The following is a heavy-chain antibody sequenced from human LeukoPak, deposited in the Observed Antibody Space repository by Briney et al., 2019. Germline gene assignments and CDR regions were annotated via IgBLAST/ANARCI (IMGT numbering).Heavy chain of an antibody. D-gene: IGHD6-13*01. CDR1: GYTFTTYA. CDR2: IYTNTGKP. Sequence: ASVKVSCKASGYTFTTYAMDWVRQAAGHGLAWMGFIYTNTGKPTYAQGFTRRFVFSLDTSVSTTYLQISSLEAEDTAVYYCARGAADDYWGQGTLVTVSS. CDR3: ARGAADDY. J-gene: IGHJ4*02. V-gene: IGHV7-4-1*02.